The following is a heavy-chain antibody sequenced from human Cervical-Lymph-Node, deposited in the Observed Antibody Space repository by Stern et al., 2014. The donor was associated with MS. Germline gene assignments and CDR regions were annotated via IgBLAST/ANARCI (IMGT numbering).Heavy chain of an antibody. Sequence: QVQLQESGPGLVKPSETLSLTCTVSGGSISSYYWSWIRQPPGKGLEWIGYIYYSGSTNYNPSLKSRVTISVDTSKNQFSLKLSSVTAADTAVYYCARDNVRGAVGMDVWGQGTTVTVSS. CDR2: IYYSGST. J-gene: IGHJ6*02. V-gene: IGHV4-59*01. CDR1: GGSISSYY. D-gene: IGHD1-26*01. CDR3: ARDNVRGAVGMDV.